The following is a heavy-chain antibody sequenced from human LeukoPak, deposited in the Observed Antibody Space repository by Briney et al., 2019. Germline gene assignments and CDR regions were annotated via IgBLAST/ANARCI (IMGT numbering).Heavy chain of an antibody. J-gene: IGHJ6*03. Sequence: PGGSLRLSCAASGFTFDDYGMSWVRQAPGKGLEWVSGINWNGGSTGYADSVKGRFTISRDNAKNSLYLQMNGLRAEDTALYYCARQSVSVVPAAVNGADYYYYYMDVWGKGTTVTVSS. CDR3: ARQSVSVVPAAVNGADYYYYYMDV. CDR1: GFTFDDYG. V-gene: IGHV3-20*04. CDR2: INWNGGST. D-gene: IGHD2-2*01.